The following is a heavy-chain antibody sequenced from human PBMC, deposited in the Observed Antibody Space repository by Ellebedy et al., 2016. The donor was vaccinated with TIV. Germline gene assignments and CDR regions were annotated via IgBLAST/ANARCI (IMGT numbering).Heavy chain of an antibody. D-gene: IGHD3-10*01. V-gene: IGHV4-39*07. J-gene: IGHJ4*02. CDR2: ICSRGNT. CDR3: ARGTGGAVRD. CDR1: GDSIISSSYC. Sequence: SETLSLXXTVSGDSIISSSYCWGWIRQPPGKGLEWLGNICSRGNTFYNAPLRSRLTISVDTSKNKFSLNLSSMTAADTAVYYCARGTGGAVRDWGQGTLVTVSS.